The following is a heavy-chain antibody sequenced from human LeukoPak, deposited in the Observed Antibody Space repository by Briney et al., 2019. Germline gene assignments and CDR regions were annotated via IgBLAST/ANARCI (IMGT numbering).Heavy chain of an antibody. J-gene: IGHJ4*02. V-gene: IGHV5-51*01. CDR3: ARRYCSSTSCYVGYFDY. D-gene: IGHD2-2*01. CDR2: IYPGDSDT. CDR1: GYSFTSYW. Sequence: GESLKISCKGSGYSFTSYWIGWVRQMSGKGLEWMGIIYPGDSDTRYSPSFQGQVTISADKSISTAYLQWSSLKASDTAMYYCARRYCSSTSCYVGYFDYWGQGTLVTVSS.